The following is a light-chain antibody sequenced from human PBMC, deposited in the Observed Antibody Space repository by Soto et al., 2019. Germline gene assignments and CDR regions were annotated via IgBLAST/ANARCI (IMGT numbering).Light chain of an antibody. CDR1: SSDVADYKY. CDR3: SSYTRTTTLV. CDR2: EVS. J-gene: IGLJ2*01. Sequence: QSALTQPASVSGSPGQSITISCAGTSSDVADYKYVSWYQQHPGKAPKLMIYEVSNRPSGVSNRFSGSKSGNTASLTISGLQPEDEADYYCSSYTRTTTLVFGGGTKVTVL. V-gene: IGLV2-14*01.